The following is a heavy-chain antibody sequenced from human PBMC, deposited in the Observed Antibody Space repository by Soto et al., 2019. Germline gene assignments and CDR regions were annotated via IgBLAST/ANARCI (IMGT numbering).Heavy chain of an antibody. V-gene: IGHV4-39*01. CDR2: IYYSGST. D-gene: IGHD2-2*01. Sequence: QLQLQESGPRLVKPSETLSLTCSVSGGSISSSSYSWGWIRQPPGKGLEWIGTIYYSGSTHYNPSPRGRGDTSAATPNNQVFLSLASVTAADTSVFYCGRQPGHCGSTTCFGYYSVDVWGQGTTVTVS. CDR3: GRQPGHCGSTTCFGYYSVDV. J-gene: IGHJ6*02. CDR1: GGSISSSSYS.